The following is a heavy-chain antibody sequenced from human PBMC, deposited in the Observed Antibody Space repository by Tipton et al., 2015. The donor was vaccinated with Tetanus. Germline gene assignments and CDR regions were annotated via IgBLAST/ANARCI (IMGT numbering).Heavy chain of an antibody. CDR1: GFIFSSYA. V-gene: IGHV3-7*01. CDR2: IKHDETEK. J-gene: IGHJ4*02. Sequence: SLRLSCAASGFIFSSYAMHWVRQAPGKGLEWVANIKHDETEKYYVDSVRGRFNISRDNAKRSLYLQMDSLRAEDTAVYYCARERGTSGWGFWGQGTLVSVSS. D-gene: IGHD6-19*01. CDR3: ARERGTSGWGF.